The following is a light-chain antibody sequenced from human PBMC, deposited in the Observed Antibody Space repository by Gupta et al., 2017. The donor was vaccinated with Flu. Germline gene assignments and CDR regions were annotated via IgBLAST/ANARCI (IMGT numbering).Light chain of an antibody. V-gene: IGKV3-11*01. CDR2: DAS. CDR1: QGVSSY. Sequence: PSVMSSCLGQGVTLSCRASQGVSSYLAWYQQKPVQAPRLLIYDASNSTTRFPARFSRCASGTDFTLTISMLEPDAFAVYYCQHRDNWPSTFGHGTKFEIQ. J-gene: IGKJ2*01. CDR3: QHRDNWPST.